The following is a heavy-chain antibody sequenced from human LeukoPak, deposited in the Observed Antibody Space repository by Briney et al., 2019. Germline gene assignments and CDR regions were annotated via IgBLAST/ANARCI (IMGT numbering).Heavy chain of an antibody. D-gene: IGHD3-22*01. V-gene: IGHV4-34*01. CDR1: GGSFGGYY. Sequence: SETLSLTCAVYGGSFGGYYWSWIRQPPGKGLEWIGEINHSGSTNYNPSLKSRVTISVDTSKNQFSLKLSSVTAADTAVYYCARESYYDGSGYSFDYWGQGTLVTVSS. CDR3: ARESYYDGSGYSFDY. CDR2: INHSGST. J-gene: IGHJ4*02.